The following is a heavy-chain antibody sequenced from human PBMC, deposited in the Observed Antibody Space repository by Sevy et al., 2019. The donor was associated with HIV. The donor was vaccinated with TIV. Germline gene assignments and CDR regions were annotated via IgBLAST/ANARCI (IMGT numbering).Heavy chain of an antibody. V-gene: IGHV1-8*01. CDR1: GYTFTSYD. Sequence: ASVKVSCKASGYTFTSYDINWVRQATGQGLEWMGWMNPNSGNTGYAQKFQGRVTMTRNTSISTAYMELSSLRSEDTAIYYCARYYYDSSGYYDYSGMDLWGQGTTVTVSS. J-gene: IGHJ6*01. D-gene: IGHD3-22*01. CDR2: MNPNSGNT. CDR3: ARYYYDSSGYYDYSGMDL.